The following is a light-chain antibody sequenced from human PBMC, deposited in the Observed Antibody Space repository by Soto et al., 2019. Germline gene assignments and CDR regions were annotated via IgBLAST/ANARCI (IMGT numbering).Light chain of an antibody. CDR2: KAY. CDR1: ESISRW. J-gene: IGKJ1*01. Sequence: DIQMTQSPSTLSASLGDRFTITFRARESISRWLAWYQQQTGRAPKLLIYKAYSLESGVPARFSGSRSEREFTLTTGGLQPDDFATYNCQQYNDYWTFGQGTKVDI. V-gene: IGKV1-5*03. CDR3: QQYNDYWT.